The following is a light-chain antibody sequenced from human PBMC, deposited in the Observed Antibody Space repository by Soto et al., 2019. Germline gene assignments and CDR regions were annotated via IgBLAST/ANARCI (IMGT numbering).Light chain of an antibody. J-gene: IGKJ1*01. Sequence: DIQMTQSPSSLSASVGDRVTITCRASQSISSYLNWYQQKPGKAPKLLIYAASSLQSGVPSRFSGSVSGTAFTLTISSLQPEDFATYYCQQSYSTPTTFGQGTKVEIK. V-gene: IGKV1-39*01. CDR2: AAS. CDR3: QQSYSTPTT. CDR1: QSISSY.